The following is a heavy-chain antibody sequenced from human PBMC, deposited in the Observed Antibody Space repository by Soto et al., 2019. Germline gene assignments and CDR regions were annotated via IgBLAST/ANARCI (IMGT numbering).Heavy chain of an antibody. CDR2: ISYDGSNK. J-gene: IGHJ4*02. V-gene: IGHV3-30*03. CDR3: ATRTGDY. CDR1: GFTFSSYG. Sequence: QVQLVESGVGVVQPGRSLRLSCAASGFTFSSYGMHWVRQAPGKGLEWVAVISYDGSNKYYADSVKGRFTISRDNSKNTLYLQMNSLRAEDTAVYYCATRTGDYWGQGTLVTVSS. D-gene: IGHD2-8*02.